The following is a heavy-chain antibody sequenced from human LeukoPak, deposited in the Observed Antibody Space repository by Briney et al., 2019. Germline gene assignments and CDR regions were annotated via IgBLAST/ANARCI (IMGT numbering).Heavy chain of an antibody. CDR1: GASISSYY. CDR3: AEGGGDRWGAFHV. V-gene: IGHV4-59*01. J-gene: IGHJ3*01. D-gene: IGHD2-21*02. CDR2: ISYSGNT. Sequence: PSETLSLTCTVSGASISSYYWSWIRQPPGKGLEWIGYISYSGNTNYKPSLRGRVTISVDTSKNQFSLKMTSVTAADTAVYYCAEGGGDRWGAFHVWGQGTMVTVSS.